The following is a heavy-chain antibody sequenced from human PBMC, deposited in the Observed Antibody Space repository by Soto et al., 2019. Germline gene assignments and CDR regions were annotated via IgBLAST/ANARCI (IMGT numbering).Heavy chain of an antibody. Sequence: SVKVSCKASGGTFSNYALTWVRQAPGQGLEWMGGIIPLSGTPNYAQKFQGRVTITADKSTTTVYMELSSLRSEDTAVYYCTRGIQLWSWGQGTLVTVS. D-gene: IGHD5-18*01. CDR1: GGTFSNYA. J-gene: IGHJ5*02. CDR3: TRGIQLWS. CDR2: IIPLSGTP. V-gene: IGHV1-69*06.